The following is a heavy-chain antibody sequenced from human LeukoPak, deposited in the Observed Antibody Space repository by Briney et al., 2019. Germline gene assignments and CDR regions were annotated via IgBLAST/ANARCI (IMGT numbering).Heavy chain of an antibody. J-gene: IGHJ3*02. Sequence: GGSLRLSCAASGFTFSTYWMSWVRQAPGKGLEWVANMDLDGTEKNYVDSVKGRSTISRDNAKNLLYVQMNSLRAEDTAVYYCARDRGYSTFDIWGQGTMVTVSS. D-gene: IGHD5-18*01. CDR2: MDLDGTEK. V-gene: IGHV3-7*05. CDR1: GFTFSTYW. CDR3: ARDRGYSTFDI.